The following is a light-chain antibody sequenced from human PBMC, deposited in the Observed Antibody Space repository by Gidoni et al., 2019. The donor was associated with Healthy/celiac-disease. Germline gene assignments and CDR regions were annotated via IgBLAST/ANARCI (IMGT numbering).Light chain of an antibody. CDR2: LGS. Sequence: GMPQSPPSLPVTPGEPASISCRSSQSLLHSNGYNYLDWYLQKPGQSPQLLIYLGSNRASGVPDRFSGSGSGTDFTLKISRVEAEDVGVYYCMQALQTWTFGQGTKVEIK. V-gene: IGKV2-28*01. CDR1: QSLLHSNGYNY. CDR3: MQALQTWT. J-gene: IGKJ1*01.